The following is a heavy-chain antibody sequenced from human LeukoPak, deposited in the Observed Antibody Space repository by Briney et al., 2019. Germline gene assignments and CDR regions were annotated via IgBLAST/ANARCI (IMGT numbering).Heavy chain of an antibody. CDR2: INHSGST. CDR1: GGSFSGYY. Sequence: SETLSLTCAVYGGSFSGYYWSWIRQPPGKGLEWIGEINHSGSTNYNPSLKSRVTISVDTSKNQFSLKLSSVTAADTAVYYCTRVPKQLRNIDYWGQGTLVTVSS. J-gene: IGHJ4*02. CDR3: TRVPKQLRNIDY. D-gene: IGHD5-18*01. V-gene: IGHV4-34*01.